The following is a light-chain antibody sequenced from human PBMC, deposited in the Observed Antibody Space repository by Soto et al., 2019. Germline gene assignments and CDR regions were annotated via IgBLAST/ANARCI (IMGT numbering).Light chain of an antibody. V-gene: IGLV1-44*01. CDR2: SNN. Sequence: QSALTQPPSASGTPGQRVTISCSGSSSNIGSNTVNWYQQFPGTAPKLLIYSNNQRPSGVPDRFSGSKSGTSASLAISGLQSEDEADYYCAAWDDSLNGLFGTGTKVTVL. J-gene: IGLJ1*01. CDR1: SSNIGSNT. CDR3: AAWDDSLNGL.